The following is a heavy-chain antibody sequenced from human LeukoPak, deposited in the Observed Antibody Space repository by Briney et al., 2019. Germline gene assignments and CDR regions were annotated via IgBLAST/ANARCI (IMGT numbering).Heavy chain of an antibody. Sequence: ASVKVSCKASGYTFTSYDINWVRQATGQGLEWMGWMNPNSGNTGYAQKFQGRVTMTRNTSISTAYTELSSLRSEDTAVYYCYPSPAVYQRKLRRWFDPWGQGTLVTVSS. J-gene: IGHJ5*02. D-gene: IGHD1-7*01. V-gene: IGHV1-8*01. CDR3: YPSPAVYQRKLRRWFDP. CDR1: GYTFTSYD. CDR2: MNPNSGNT.